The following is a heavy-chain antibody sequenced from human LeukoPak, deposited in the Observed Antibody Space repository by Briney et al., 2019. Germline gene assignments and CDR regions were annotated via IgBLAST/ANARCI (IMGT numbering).Heavy chain of an antibody. J-gene: IGHJ4*02. CDR3: ARRSILTGYYSY. D-gene: IGHD3-9*01. V-gene: IGHV4-39*01. CDR2: IYYSGST. CDR1: GGSISSSSYY. Sequence: SETLSLTCTVSGGSISSSSYYWSWIRQPPGKGLEWIESIYYSGSTYYNPSLKSRVTISVDTSKNQFSLKLSSVTAADTAVYYCARRSILTGYYSYWGQGTLVTVSS.